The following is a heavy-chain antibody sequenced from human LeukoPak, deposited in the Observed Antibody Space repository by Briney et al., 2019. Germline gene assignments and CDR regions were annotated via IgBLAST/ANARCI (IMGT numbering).Heavy chain of an antibody. Sequence: PGGSLRLSCAAPGFTFTSYWMHWVRQAPGKGLVWVSLVETDGSSATYADSVRGRFTISRDNAKNTVYLQMNSLRVEDTAVYYCVRDVPHNWFDSWGQGTLVTVSS. CDR2: VETDGSSA. CDR3: VRDVPHNWFDS. CDR1: GFTFTSYW. J-gene: IGHJ5*01. V-gene: IGHV3-74*01.